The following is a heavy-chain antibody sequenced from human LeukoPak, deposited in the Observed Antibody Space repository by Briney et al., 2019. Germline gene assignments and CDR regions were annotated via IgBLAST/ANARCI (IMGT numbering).Heavy chain of an antibody. D-gene: IGHD3-9*01. CDR1: GYSFGTYW. Sequence: GESLKISCKASGYSFGTYWIGWVRQMPGKGLEWMGIISPADSDTRYSPSMQGQVTISADKSISTAYLQWSSLKASDTAMYYCARPSFYDTLTAGGYFDYWGQGTLVTVSS. J-gene: IGHJ4*02. CDR2: ISPADSDT. CDR3: ARPSFYDTLTAGGYFDY. V-gene: IGHV5-51*01.